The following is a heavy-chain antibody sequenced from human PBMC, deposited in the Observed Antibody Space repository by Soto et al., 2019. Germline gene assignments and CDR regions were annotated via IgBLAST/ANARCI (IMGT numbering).Heavy chain of an antibody. Sequence: GGSLRLSGIGSGRTLSNYAMTWVRQAPGRGQEWVSTVTGSGSTYYADSVKGRFTIFRDNSKNILYLQMNSLRAEDTAIYYCAKSLRTTAATGYWFDPWGQGSQVTVSS. V-gene: IGHV3-23*01. CDR2: VTGSGST. CDR1: GRTLSNYA. CDR3: AKSLRTTAATGYWFDP. D-gene: IGHD4-17*01. J-gene: IGHJ5*02.